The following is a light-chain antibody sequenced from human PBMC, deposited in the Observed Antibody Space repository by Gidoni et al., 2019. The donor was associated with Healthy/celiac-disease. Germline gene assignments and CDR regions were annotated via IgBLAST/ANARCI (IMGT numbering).Light chain of an antibody. J-gene: IGKJ4*01. CDR1: QSVSSSY. Sequence: EIVLTQSPGTLSLSPGERATLSCRASQSVSSSYLAWYQQKPGQAPRLLIYGASSRATGIPDRFSGRGSGTDFTLTISRLEPEDFAVYYCQQYGSVTTFGGGTKVEIK. CDR2: GAS. V-gene: IGKV3-20*01. CDR3: QQYGSVTT.